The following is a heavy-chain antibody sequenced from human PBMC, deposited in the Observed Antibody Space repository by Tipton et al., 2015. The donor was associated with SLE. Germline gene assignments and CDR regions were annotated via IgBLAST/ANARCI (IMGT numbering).Heavy chain of an antibody. Sequence: QSGAEVKEPGASVKISCEASGYTLTNNAIHWVRQAPGQRLEWVGWLNTLNGNSKYSLEFRGRVTFTRDTSASTVYMQFNSLKSEDTAVYYCARGQKEPRGYFDFWGQGTPVTVSS. CDR3: ARGQKEPRGYFDF. CDR2: LNTLNGNS. J-gene: IGHJ4*02. V-gene: IGHV1-3*04. CDR1: GYTLTNNA. D-gene: IGHD1-26*01.